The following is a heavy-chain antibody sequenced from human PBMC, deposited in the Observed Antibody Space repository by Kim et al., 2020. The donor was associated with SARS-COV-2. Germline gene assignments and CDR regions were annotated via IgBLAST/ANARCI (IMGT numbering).Heavy chain of an antibody. Sequence: STYYADSMQGRFTISRDKSKNTLYLQMNSLRAEDTAVYYCARDSDYGDYTWGQGTLVTVSS. J-gene: IGHJ4*02. V-gene: IGHV3-53*01. CDR3: ARDSDYGDYT. D-gene: IGHD4-17*01. CDR2: ST.